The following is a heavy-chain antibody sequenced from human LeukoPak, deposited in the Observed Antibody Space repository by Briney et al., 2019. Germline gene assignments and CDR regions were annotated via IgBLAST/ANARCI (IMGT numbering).Heavy chain of an antibody. CDR2: IYHSGST. CDR3: ARSSGGDTTFDY. CDR1: GYSISGGSY. J-gene: IGHJ4*02. Sequence: KPSETLSLTCTVSGYSISGGSYWGWIRQPPGKGLEWIGSIYHSGSTYYNPSLKSRVTISVDTSKNQFSLKLSSVTAADTAVYYCARSSGGDTTFDYWGQGTLVTVSS. D-gene: IGHD4-17*01. V-gene: IGHV4-38-2*02.